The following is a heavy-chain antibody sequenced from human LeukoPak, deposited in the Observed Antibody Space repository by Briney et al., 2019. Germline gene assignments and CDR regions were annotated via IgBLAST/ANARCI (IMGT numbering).Heavy chain of an antibody. CDR3: ARDSTGWYYQY. Sequence: GGSLRLSCSVSGFTFRSYGMYWVRQGPDKGLEWVAFIRNDGSDKYHADSVKGRFTFSTDNSKNTLYLQMNSLRADDTAVYYCARDSTGWYYQYWGQGTLVTVSS. CDR1: GFTFRSYG. V-gene: IGHV3-30*02. CDR2: IRNDGSDK. D-gene: IGHD6-19*01. J-gene: IGHJ4*02.